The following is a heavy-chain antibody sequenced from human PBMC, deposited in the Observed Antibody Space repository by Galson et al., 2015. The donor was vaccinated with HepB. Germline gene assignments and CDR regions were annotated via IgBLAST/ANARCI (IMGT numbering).Heavy chain of an antibody. J-gene: IGHJ1*01. D-gene: IGHD2-21*02. CDR3: AKGGAYCGGDCPGDGFQH. CDR2: ISGSGGST. CDR1: GFTFSSYA. V-gene: IGHV3-23*01. Sequence: SLRLSCAASGFTFSSYAMSWVRQAPGKGLEWVSAISGSGGSTYYADSVKGRFTISRDNSKNTLYLQMNSLRAEDTAVYYCAKGGAYCGGDCPGDGFQHWGQGTLVTVSS.